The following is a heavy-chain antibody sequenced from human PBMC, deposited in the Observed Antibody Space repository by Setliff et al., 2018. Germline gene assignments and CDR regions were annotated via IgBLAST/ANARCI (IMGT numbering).Heavy chain of an antibody. J-gene: IGHJ3*02. V-gene: IGHV4-34*01. CDR1: GGSFSTYY. CDR2: INHSGST. CDR3: ARLLVVTDAFDI. Sequence: SETLSLTCAVYGGSFSTYYWIWIRQPPGKGLEWIGEINHSGSTNYNPSLKSRVTISVDTSKNQFSLKLSSVTAADTALYYCARLLVVTDAFDIWGQGTMVTVSS. D-gene: IGHD3-22*01.